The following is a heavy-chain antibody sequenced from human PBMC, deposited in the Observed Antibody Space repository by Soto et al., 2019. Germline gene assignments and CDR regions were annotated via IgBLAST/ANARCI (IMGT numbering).Heavy chain of an antibody. J-gene: IGHJ4*02. Sequence: ASVKVSCKASGYTFTSYAMHWVRQAPGQRLEWMGWINAGNGNTKYSQKFQGRVTITRDTSASTAYMELSSLRSEDTAVYYCARGHQYCSSTSCYVAYWGQGTLVTVSS. CDR1: GYTFTSYA. V-gene: IGHV1-3*01. D-gene: IGHD2-2*01. CDR3: ARGHQYCSSTSCYVAY. CDR2: INAGNGNT.